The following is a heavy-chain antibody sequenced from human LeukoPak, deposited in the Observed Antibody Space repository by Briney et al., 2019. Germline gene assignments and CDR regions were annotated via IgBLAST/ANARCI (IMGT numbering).Heavy chain of an antibody. Sequence: ASVKVSCKASGYTFTSNALGWVRQAPGQGLEWMGWINTNTGNPTNAQGFTGRFVFSLDTSDNTAYLQISSLQAEDTAVYYCASFFCTSGLCYYLDYWGQGTLVTVSS. V-gene: IGHV7-4-1*02. CDR1: GYTFTSNA. CDR2: INTNTGNP. J-gene: IGHJ4*02. CDR3: ASFFCTSGLCYYLDY. D-gene: IGHD2-8*01.